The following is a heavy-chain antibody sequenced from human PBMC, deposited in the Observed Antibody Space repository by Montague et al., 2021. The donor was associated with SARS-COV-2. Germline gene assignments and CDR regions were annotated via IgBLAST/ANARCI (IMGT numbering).Heavy chain of an antibody. CDR2: IYSSGSA. Sequence: SETLSLTCTDSGSSITSYYWSWIRQAPGKGLEWIAYIYSSGSASYNPSLRSRVTMSVDKSTNQFSLRLNSVTAADTAVYYCARVFRGQRLAFDFWGQGALVIVSS. CDR3: ARVFRGQRLAFDF. J-gene: IGHJ4*02. V-gene: IGHV4-59*12. CDR1: GSSITSYY. D-gene: IGHD6-25*01.